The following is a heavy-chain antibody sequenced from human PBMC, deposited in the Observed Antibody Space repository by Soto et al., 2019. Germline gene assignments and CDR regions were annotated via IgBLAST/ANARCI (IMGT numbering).Heavy chain of an antibody. D-gene: IGHD6-25*01. CDR2: IYHSGST. V-gene: IGHV4-30-2*01. CDR1: GGSISSGGYS. Sequence: SETLSLTCAVSGGSISSGGYSWSWIRQPPGKGLEWIGYIYHSGSTYYNPSLKSRVTISVDRSKNQFSLKLSSVTAADTAVYYCARAGIRLPYYYYGMDVWGQGTTVTVSS. CDR3: ARAGIRLPYYYYGMDV. J-gene: IGHJ6*02.